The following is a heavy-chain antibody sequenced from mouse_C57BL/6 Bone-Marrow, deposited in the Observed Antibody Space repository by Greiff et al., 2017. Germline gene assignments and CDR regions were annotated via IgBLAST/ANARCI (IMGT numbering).Heavy chain of an antibody. CDR2: ISSGGSYT. J-gene: IGHJ3*01. D-gene: IGHD4-1*01. CDR3: ARRFGTRFAY. V-gene: IGHV5-6*01. CDR1: GFTFSSYG. Sequence: VQGVESGGDLVKPGGSLKLSCAASGFTFSSYGMSWVRQTPDKRLEWVATISSGGSYTYYPDSVKGRFTISRDNAKNTLYLQMSSLKSEDTAMYYCARRFGTRFAYWGQGTLVTVSA.